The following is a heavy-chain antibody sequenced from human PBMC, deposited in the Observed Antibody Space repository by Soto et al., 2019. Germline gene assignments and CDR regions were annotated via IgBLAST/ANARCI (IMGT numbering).Heavy chain of an antibody. J-gene: IGHJ4*02. Sequence: QLQLQESGPGLVKPSETLSLTYSVSGGSINSNNYYWAWIRQPPGKGLAWVASIYYDGSTYYNPSLKSRVTISVDASKNRFSLNLRSVTAADTAVYYCAKVVVAATRHTDFDSWGQGTLVTVSS. CDR2: IYYDGST. CDR3: AKVVVAATRHTDFDS. D-gene: IGHD2-15*01. V-gene: IGHV4-39*02. CDR1: GGSINSNNYY.